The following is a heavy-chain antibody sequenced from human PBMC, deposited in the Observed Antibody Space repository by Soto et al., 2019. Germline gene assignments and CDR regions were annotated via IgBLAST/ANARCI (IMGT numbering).Heavy chain of an antibody. CDR1: GGSISSSSYY. Sequence: SETLSLTCTVSGGSISSSSYYWDWIRQPPGKGLEWIGSIYYSGSTYYNPSLKSRVTISVDTSKNQFSLKLSSVTAADTAVYYCARLSTVTDDYWGQGTLVTVSS. CDR2: IYYSGST. J-gene: IGHJ4*02. D-gene: IGHD4-17*01. V-gene: IGHV4-39*01. CDR3: ARLSTVTDDY.